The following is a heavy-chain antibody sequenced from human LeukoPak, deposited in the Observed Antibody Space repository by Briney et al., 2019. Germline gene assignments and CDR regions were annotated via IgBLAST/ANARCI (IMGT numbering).Heavy chain of an antibody. CDR1: GGSISSGGYY. D-gene: IGHD3-22*01. Sequence: SETLSLTCTVSGGSISSGGYYWSWIRQHPGKGLEWIGYIYYSGSTYYNPSLKRRVTISVDTSKNQFSLKLSSVTAADTAVYYCARDRLDSSGYYSDYYYGMDVWGQGTTVTVSS. CDR3: ARDRLDSSGYYSDYYYGMDV. J-gene: IGHJ6*02. CDR2: IYYSGST. V-gene: IGHV4-31*03.